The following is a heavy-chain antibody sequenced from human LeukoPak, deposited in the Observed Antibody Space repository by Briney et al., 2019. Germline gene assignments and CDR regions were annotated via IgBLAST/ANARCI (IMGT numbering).Heavy chain of an antibody. CDR3: ASSSSGWYKFDY. Sequence: GGSLRLSCAASGFTFSSYAMSWVRQAPGKGLEWVSAISASGGSTFYADSVKGRFTISRDNSKNTLYLQMNSLRGEDTAVYYWASSSSGWYKFDYWGQGTLVTVSS. D-gene: IGHD6-19*01. CDR1: GFTFSSYA. V-gene: IGHV3-23*01. CDR2: ISASGGST. J-gene: IGHJ4*02.